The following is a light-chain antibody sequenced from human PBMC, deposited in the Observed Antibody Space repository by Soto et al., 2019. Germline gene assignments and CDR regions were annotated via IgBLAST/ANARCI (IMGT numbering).Light chain of an antibody. CDR1: QSVSSN. Sequence: EIVMTQSPATLSVSPGERATLSCRASQSVSSNLAWYQQKPGLAPRLLIYGASTRATGIPARFSGSGSGTDFTLTISSLQSEDFAVYYCQQYNNWPPNTFGQGTKLEIK. CDR2: GAS. CDR3: QQYNNWPPNT. V-gene: IGKV3-15*01. J-gene: IGKJ2*01.